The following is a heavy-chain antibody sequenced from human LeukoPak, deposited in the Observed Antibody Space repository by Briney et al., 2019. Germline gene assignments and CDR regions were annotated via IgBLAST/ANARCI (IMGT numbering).Heavy chain of an antibody. D-gene: IGHD3-10*01. CDR3: SDVSGSY. CDR1: GFSFSNYA. Sequence: GGSLRLSCAASGFSFSNYAMSWVRQAPGKGLEWVSGIGAGGGSTYYADSVKGRFTISRDNAKNSLYLQMNSLRAEDTAVYYCSDVSGSYWGQGTLVTVSS. J-gene: IGHJ4*02. V-gene: IGHV3-23*01. CDR2: IGAGGGST.